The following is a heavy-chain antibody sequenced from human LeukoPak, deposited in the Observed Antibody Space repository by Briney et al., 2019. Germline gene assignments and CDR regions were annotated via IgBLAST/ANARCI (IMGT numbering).Heavy chain of an antibody. D-gene: IGHD4-17*01. Sequence: GGSLRLSCAASGFTFSIYAMSWVRQAPGEGLEWVSAIGGSGQNTNYADSVKGRFTISRDNSRNTLYLDMNILRAEDTAVYYCAKTVTTQAYYWYFDLWGRGTLVTVSS. CDR2: IGGSGQNT. V-gene: IGHV3-23*01. CDR3: AKTVTTQAYYWYFDL. CDR1: GFTFSIYA. J-gene: IGHJ2*01.